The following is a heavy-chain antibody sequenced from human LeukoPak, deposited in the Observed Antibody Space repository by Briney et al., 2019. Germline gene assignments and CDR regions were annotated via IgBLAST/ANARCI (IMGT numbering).Heavy chain of an antibody. D-gene: IGHD3-9*01. Sequence: PSETLSLTCAVYGGSFSGYYWSWIRQPPGKGLEWIGYIYYSGSTNYNPSLKSRVTISVDTSKNQFSLKLSSVTAADTAVYYCARESRDYFDWFDWEQTYYFDYWGQGTLVTVSS. V-gene: IGHV4-59*01. CDR1: GGSFSGYY. CDR3: ARESRDYFDWFDWEQTYYFDY. CDR2: IYYSGST. J-gene: IGHJ4*02.